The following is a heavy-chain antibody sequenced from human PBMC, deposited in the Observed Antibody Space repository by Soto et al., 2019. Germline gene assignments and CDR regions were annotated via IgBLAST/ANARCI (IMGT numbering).Heavy chain of an antibody. CDR1: GGSISSAGYY. CDR3: ARDPWRTPPEAAFDV. J-gene: IGHJ3*01. V-gene: IGHV4-31*03. D-gene: IGHD1-1*01. Sequence: SETLSLTCTVSGGSISSAGYYWSWIRRHPGKGLEWIGYIYFSGVTYYNPSLESRVTISVDTSKNQFSLRLSSVTAADTAVYYCARDPWRTPPEAAFDVWGQGTKVTVSS. CDR2: IYFSGVT.